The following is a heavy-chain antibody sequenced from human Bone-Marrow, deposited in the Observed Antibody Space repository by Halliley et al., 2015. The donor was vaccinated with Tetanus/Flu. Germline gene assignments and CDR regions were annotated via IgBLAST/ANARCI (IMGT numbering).Heavy chain of an antibody. V-gene: IGHV3-48*03. CDR1: GFTFSRYE. CDR3: ARDRGGTYYPLYYLDF. Sequence: SLRLFCAASGFTFSRYEMNWVRQAPGKGLEWLSYISNSGSITYYADSVRGRFTISRDNAKNSLNLQMDSLRVEDTAVYYCARDRGGTYYPLYYLDFWGQGTLVTVSS. D-gene: IGHD1-7*01. J-gene: IGHJ4*02. CDR2: ISNSGSIT.